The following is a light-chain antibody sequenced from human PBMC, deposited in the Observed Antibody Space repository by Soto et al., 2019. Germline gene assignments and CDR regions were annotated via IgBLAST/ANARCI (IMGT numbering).Light chain of an antibody. CDR1: IYDVGAYHY. J-gene: IGLJ2*01. Sequence: QSVLTQPASVSGSPGQSIIISCTGTIYDVGAYHYVSWYQQFPDKAPKLILYEVSNRPSGISSRFSGFRSGSTASLKVSGLQPEDDGHYYCVSYTTSGALVFGGGTKLTVL. CDR3: VSYTTSGALV. CDR2: EVS. V-gene: IGLV2-14*01.